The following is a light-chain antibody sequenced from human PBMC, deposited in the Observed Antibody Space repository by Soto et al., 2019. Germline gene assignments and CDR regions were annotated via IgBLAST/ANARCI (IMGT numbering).Light chain of an antibody. CDR1: QSVSSSY. J-gene: IGKJ2*01. CDR2: GAS. CDR3: QQYGNSPPNT. V-gene: IGKV3-20*01. Sequence: EIVLTQSPGTLSLSPGERATISCRASQSVSSSYLAWNQQKPGQAPRLLIYGASSRATGIPDKFSGSGSRTDFTLTICRLEPEDFAVYFCQQYGNSPPNTFGQGTKVDIK.